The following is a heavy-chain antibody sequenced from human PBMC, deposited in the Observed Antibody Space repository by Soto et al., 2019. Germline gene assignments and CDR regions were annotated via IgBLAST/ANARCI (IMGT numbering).Heavy chain of an antibody. D-gene: IGHD1-20*01. J-gene: IGHJ4*02. CDR1: RLTFSRYW. CDR2: INADGTTT. Sequence: PGGSLRLSCAASRLTFSRYWMHWFRQTPGKGLMWVSRINADGTTTTYADSVKGRFTISRDNAKNTLYLQMSGLRAEDTAVYYCSRWFTDHNFDXFDFWGQGTQVTVSS. CDR3: SRWFTDHNFDXFDF. V-gene: IGHV3-74*01.